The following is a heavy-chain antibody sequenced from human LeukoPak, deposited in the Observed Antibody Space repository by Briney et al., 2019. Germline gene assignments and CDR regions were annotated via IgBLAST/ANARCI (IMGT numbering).Heavy chain of an antibody. CDR3: AREQCGGDCPFSDAFDI. D-gene: IGHD2-21*02. CDR1: GFTFSSYA. J-gene: IGHJ3*02. CDR2: ISYDGSNK. Sequence: GGSLRLSCAASGFTFSSYAMHWVRQAPGKGLEGVAVISYDGSNKYYADSVKGRFTISRDNSKNTLYLQMNSLRAEDTAVYYCAREQCGGDCPFSDAFDIWGQGTMVTVSS. V-gene: IGHV3-30*04.